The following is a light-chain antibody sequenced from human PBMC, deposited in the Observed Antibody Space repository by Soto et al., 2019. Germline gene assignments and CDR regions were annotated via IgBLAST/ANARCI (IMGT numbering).Light chain of an antibody. CDR2: AAS. V-gene: IGKV1-9*01. J-gene: IGKJ4*01. CDR1: QGISSY. Sequence: DIQLTQSPSFLSASVGDRVTITCRASQGISSYLAWYQQKPGKAPKLLIYAASTLQSGVPSRFSGSGSGTKFTLTISCLQPEDCATYSCPQRHSYPTTFGSGTKVEIK. CDR3: PQRHSYPTT.